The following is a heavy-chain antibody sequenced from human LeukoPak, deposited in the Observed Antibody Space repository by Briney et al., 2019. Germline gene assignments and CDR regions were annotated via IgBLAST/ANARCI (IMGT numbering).Heavy chain of an antibody. J-gene: IGHJ4*02. CDR3: ARDLIGRYAFDY. CDR1: GFTFSSYN. Sequence: SGGSLRLSCAASGFTFSSYNMNWVRKAPGKGLEWVSYISSSSSTIYYADSVKGRFIISRDNAKNSLYLQMSSLRDEDTAVYYCARDLIGRYAFDYCGQGTLVTVSS. CDR2: ISSSSSTI. V-gene: IGHV3-48*02. D-gene: IGHD3-16*01.